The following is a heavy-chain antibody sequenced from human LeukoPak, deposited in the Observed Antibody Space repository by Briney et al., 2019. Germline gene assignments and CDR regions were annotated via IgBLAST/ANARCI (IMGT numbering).Heavy chain of an antibody. D-gene: IGHD3-22*01. Sequence: GESLKISCKGSGYSFTSNWIGWVRQMPGKGLEWMGIIYTRYSPSFQGQVTISADKSISTAYLQWSSLEASDTAMYYCARHYYDSSGYFYSDYWGQGTLVTVSS. CDR1: GYSFTSNW. J-gene: IGHJ4*02. CDR3: ARHYYDSSGYFYSDY. CDR2: IYT. V-gene: IGHV5-51*01.